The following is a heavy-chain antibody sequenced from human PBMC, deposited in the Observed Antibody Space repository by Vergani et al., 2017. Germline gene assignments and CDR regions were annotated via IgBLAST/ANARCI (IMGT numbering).Heavy chain of an antibody. Sequence: QVQLVESGGGVVQPGRSLRLSCAASGFTFSSYTMHWVRQAPGKGLEWVAVISYDGSNKYYADSVKGRFTISRDNSKNTLYLRMNSLRAEDTAVYYCARDGGHCSSTSCQYGYYYYMDVWGKGTTVTVSS. D-gene: IGHD2-2*01. J-gene: IGHJ6*03. CDR3: ARDGGHCSSTSCQYGYYYYMDV. V-gene: IGHV3-30-3*01. CDR2: ISYDGSNK. CDR1: GFTFSSYT.